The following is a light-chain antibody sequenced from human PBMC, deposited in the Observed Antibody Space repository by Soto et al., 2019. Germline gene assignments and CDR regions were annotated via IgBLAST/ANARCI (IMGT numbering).Light chain of an antibody. V-gene: IGLV2-14*01. J-gene: IGLJ1*01. Sequence: QSVLPQPASVSGSPGQSITISCTGTSSDVGGYNYVSWYQQHPGKAPKLMIYDVSNRPSGVSNRFSGSKSGNTASLTISGLQAEDEADYYCSSYTSSNTLYVFGTGTKVTVL. CDR2: DVS. CDR1: SSDVGGYNY. CDR3: SSYTSSNTLYV.